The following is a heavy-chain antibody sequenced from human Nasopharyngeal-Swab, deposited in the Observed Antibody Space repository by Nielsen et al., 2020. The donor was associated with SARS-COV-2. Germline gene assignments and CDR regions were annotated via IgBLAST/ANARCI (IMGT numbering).Heavy chain of an antibody. Sequence: GESLKISCAASGFTFSSYAMSWVRQAPGKGLEWVSAISGSGGSTYYADSVKGRFTISRDNSKNTLYLQMNSLRAEDTAVYYCARGGDYSNYNAFDIWGQGTLVTVSS. CDR1: GFTFSSYA. CDR3: ARGGDYSNYNAFDI. CDR2: ISGSGGST. D-gene: IGHD4-11*01. J-gene: IGHJ3*02. V-gene: IGHV3-23*01.